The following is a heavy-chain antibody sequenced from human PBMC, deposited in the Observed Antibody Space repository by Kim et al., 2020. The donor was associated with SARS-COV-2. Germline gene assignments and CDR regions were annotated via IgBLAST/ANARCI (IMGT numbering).Heavy chain of an antibody. CDR3: ATVVFYYDAGYFKN. J-gene: IGHJ1*01. Sequence: VKGRLSIPRDHSKNTLYVQMNSLRAEDTAVYYCATVVFYYDAGYFKNWGQGTLVIVSS. D-gene: IGHD3-22*01. V-gene: IGHV3-66*01.